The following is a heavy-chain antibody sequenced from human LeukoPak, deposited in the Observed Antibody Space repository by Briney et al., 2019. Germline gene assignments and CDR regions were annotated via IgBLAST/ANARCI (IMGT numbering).Heavy chain of an antibody. J-gene: IGHJ6*04. V-gene: IGHV4-31*03. CDR2: IYYSGST. CDR1: GGSISSGGYY. Sequence: SETLSLTCTVSGGSISSGGYYWSWIRQHPGKGLEWIGYIYYSGSTYYNPSLKSRVTISVDTSKNQLSLKLSSVTAADTAVYYCARGVPDYYYYGMDVWGKGTTVTVSS. CDR3: ARGVPDYYYYGMDV. D-gene: IGHD2-2*01.